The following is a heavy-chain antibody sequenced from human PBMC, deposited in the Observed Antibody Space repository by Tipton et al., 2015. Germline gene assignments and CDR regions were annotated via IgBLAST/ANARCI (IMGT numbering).Heavy chain of an antibody. V-gene: IGHV4-61*01. J-gene: IGHJ6*02. CDR1: GGSVTSGSYY. CDR2: ISYTDGA. Sequence: GLVKPSENLSLTCTVSGGSVTSGSYYWSWIRQPPGKGLEWIGYISYTDGAHYNPGLKSRVTISVDTSKDQFSLTLNSVAAADTAVYYCARDLEHGMDGWGHGSAVTVSS. D-gene: IGHD5-24*01. CDR3: ARDLEHGMDG.